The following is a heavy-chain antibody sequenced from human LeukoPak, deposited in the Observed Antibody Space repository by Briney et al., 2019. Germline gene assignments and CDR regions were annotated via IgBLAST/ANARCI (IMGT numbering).Heavy chain of an antibody. V-gene: IGHV4-34*01. Sequence: SETLSLTCAVYGGSFSGYYWSWIRQPPGKGLEWIGEINHSGSTNYNPPLKSRVTISVDTSKNQFSLKLRSVTAADTAVYYCARGLSGDYVPDNWFDPWGQGTLVTVSS. CDR2: INHSGST. J-gene: IGHJ5*02. D-gene: IGHD4-17*01. CDR3: ARGLSGDYVPDNWFDP. CDR1: GGSFSGYY.